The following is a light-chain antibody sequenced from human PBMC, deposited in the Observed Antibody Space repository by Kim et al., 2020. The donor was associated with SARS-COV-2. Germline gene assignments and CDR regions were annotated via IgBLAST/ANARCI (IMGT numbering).Light chain of an antibody. Sequence: GPSFTLPCTGTSSDVGYSVFVSWYQQHPGKGPKLTIYEVTERPSGVSSRFSGSKSGTTASLTISGLQAEDEADYYCSSYTSSSTFVFGGGTQLTVL. V-gene: IGLV2-23*02. J-gene: IGLJ2*01. CDR1: SSDVGYSVF. CDR2: EVT. CDR3: SSYTSSSTFV.